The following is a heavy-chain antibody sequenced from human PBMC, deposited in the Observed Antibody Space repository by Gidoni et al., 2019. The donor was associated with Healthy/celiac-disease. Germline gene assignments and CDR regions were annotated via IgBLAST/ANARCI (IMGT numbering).Heavy chain of an antibody. CDR1: GFTFSSYS. V-gene: IGHV3-21*01. D-gene: IGHD6-13*01. CDR2: ISSSSSYI. Sequence: EVQLVESGGGLVKPGGSLRLSCAASGFTFSSYSMNWVRQAPGKGLDWVSSISSSSSYIYYADSVKGRFTISRDNAKNSLYLQMNSLRAEDTAVYYCARDRDSSSWYDYWGQGTLVTVSS. CDR3: ARDRDSSSWYDY. J-gene: IGHJ4*02.